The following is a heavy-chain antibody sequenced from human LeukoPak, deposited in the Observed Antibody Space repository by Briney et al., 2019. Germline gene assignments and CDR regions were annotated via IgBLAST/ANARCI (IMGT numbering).Heavy chain of an antibody. Sequence: GGSLRLSCVDSRFIVSSDYMIWVRQAPGKGLEWVSVIYSDGVTYYADSVKGRFTISRDNSKDTVYLQMNSLRAEDTAVYYCASRAGFGSIDAFDVWGQGTIVTVSS. CDR1: RFIVSSDY. D-gene: IGHD3-16*01. CDR3: ASRAGFGSIDAFDV. CDR2: IYSDGVT. J-gene: IGHJ3*01. V-gene: IGHV3-66*01.